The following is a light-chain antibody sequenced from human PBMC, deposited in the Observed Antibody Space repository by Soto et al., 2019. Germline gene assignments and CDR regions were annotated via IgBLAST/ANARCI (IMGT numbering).Light chain of an antibody. V-gene: IGKV1-9*01. CDR1: QDISTY. CDR3: QQLKSYPIT. CDR2: AAS. Sequence: DRLLIPSPSFPFKNVRDRGPLTFRASQDISTYLAWYQQKPGRAPKLLISAASTLQSGVPSRFSGSGSGTEFTLTITSLQSEDFATYHCQQLKSYPITFGQGTRLEIK. J-gene: IGKJ5*01.